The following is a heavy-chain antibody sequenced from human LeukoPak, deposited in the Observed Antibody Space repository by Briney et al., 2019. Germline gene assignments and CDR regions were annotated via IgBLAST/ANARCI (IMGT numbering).Heavy chain of an antibody. CDR3: AKDAGLVANYYYMDV. V-gene: IGHV3-30*04. D-gene: IGHD6-19*01. CDR2: ISYDGSNK. Sequence: GGSLRLSCAASGFTFSSYAMHWVRQAPGKGLEWVAVISYDGSNKYYADSVKGRFTISRDNSKNTLYLQMNSLRPEDTTVYYCAKDAGLVANYYYMDVWGKGTTVTISS. CDR1: GFTFSSYA. J-gene: IGHJ6*03.